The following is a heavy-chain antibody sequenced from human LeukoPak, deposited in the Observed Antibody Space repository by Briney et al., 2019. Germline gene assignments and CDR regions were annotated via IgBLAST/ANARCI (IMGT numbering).Heavy chain of an antibody. CDR1: GFTFSSYA. D-gene: IGHD3-3*01. V-gene: IGHV3-30-3*01. J-gene: IGHJ6*03. CDR2: ISYDGSNR. Sequence: GRSLRLSCAASGFTFSSYAMHWVSQAPGKGLEWVAVISYDGSNRYYADSVKGRFTISRDNSKNTLYLQMNSLRAEDTAVYYCARAPTYDFWSGSLYYYYMDVWGKGTTVTVSS. CDR3: ARAPTYDFWSGSLYYYYMDV.